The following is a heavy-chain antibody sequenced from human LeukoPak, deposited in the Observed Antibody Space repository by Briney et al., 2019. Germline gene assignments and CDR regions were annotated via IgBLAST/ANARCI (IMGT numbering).Heavy chain of an antibody. J-gene: IGHJ6*02. CDR2: IIPIFGTA. V-gene: IGHV1-69*13. Sequence: ASVTVSCKASGGTFSSYAISWVRQAPGQGLEWMGGIIPIFGTANYAQKFQGRVTITADESTSTAYMELSSLRSEDTAVYYCARVPQTYYYDSSGYYEFSYGMDVWGQGTTVTVSS. CDR3: ARVPQTYYYDSSGYYEFSYGMDV. CDR1: GGTFSSYA. D-gene: IGHD3-22*01.